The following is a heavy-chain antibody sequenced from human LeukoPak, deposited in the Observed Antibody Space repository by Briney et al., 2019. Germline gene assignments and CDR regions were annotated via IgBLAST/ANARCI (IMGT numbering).Heavy chain of an antibody. CDR1: GYTFTGYY. CDR3: ARQEELVVVPTASFDY. Sequence: ASVKVSCKASGYTFTGYYMHWVRQAPGQGLEWMGWINPESGGTNFAQKFQGRITLTRDPSITTAYMELSRLRSDDTAVYYCARQEELVVVPTASFDYWGQRTLVTVSS. CDR2: INPESGGT. D-gene: IGHD2-2*01. J-gene: IGHJ4*02. V-gene: IGHV1-2*02.